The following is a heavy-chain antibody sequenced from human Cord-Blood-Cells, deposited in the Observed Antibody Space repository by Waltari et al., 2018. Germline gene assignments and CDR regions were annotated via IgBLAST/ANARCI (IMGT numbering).Heavy chain of an antibody. CDR1: GFTFRSHW. CDR2: IKQDGSEK. J-gene: IGHJ4*02. D-gene: IGHD5-12*01. V-gene: IGHV3-7*01. CDR3: ARDLVGYGDY. Sequence: EVQLVESGGGLVQPGGSLRLSCAASGFTFRSHWMSWVRQAPGKGLEWVANIKQDGSEKYYVDSGKGRFTISRDNAKNSLYLQMNSLRAEDTAVYYCARDLVGYGDYWGQGTLVTVSS.